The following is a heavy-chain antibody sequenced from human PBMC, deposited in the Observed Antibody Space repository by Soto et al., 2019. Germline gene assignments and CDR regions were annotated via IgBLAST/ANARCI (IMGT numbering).Heavy chain of an antibody. V-gene: IGHV1-18*01. Sequence: QVQLVQSGAEVKKPGASVKVSCKASVYTFTTYDISWVRQAPGQGLEWMGRISTYNGNTNYPQSLQGRLTRTTDTSTTTAYMELRSLRFDDTAVYYCARDPYHVLMVNAPNLYGMDVWGQGTTVTVSS. D-gene: IGHD2-8*01. CDR1: VYTFTTYD. CDR3: ARDPYHVLMVNAPNLYGMDV. CDR2: ISTYNGNT. J-gene: IGHJ6*02.